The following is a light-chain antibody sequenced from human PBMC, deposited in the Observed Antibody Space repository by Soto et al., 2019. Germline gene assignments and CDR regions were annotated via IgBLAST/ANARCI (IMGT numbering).Light chain of an antibody. CDR2: AAS. CDR1: QSISNF. J-gene: IGKJ4*01. Sequence: DIQMTQSPSPLSASLGDRVTITCRASQSISNFLNWVQHKPGNAPKVLISAASTLQSGVPPRFSGSESGTDFTLTISSLQPEDSASYYCQQYYNSVLTFGGGTKVDIK. V-gene: IGKV1-39*01. CDR3: QQYYNSVLT.